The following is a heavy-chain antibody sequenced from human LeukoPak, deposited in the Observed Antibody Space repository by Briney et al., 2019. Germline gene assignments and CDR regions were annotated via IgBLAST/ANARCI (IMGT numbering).Heavy chain of an antibody. V-gene: IGHV1-2*02. CDR3: ARERDIVVVYYYYGMDV. D-gene: IGHD3-22*01. Sequence: ASVKVSCKASGYTLTGYYMHWVRQAPGQGLEWMGWINPNSGGTNYAQKFQGRVTMTRDTSISTAYMELSRLRSDDTAVYYCARERDIVVVYYYYGMDVWGQGTTVTVSS. CDR1: GYTLTGYY. CDR2: INPNSGGT. J-gene: IGHJ6*02.